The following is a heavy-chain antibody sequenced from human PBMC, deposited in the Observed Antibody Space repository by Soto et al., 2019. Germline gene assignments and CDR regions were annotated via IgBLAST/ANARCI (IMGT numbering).Heavy chain of an antibody. CDR3: IWQQDFYYGRAV. Sequence: GGSLRLSCAASGFTFSSYALHWVRQAPGKGLEWVALISYDGSDKDYADSVKGRFTISRDNSRNTLFLQMNSLKPEDTALYYCIWQQDFYYGRAVWGQGTTVTASS. CDR2: ISYDGSDK. D-gene: IGHD6-13*01. CDR1: GFTFSSYA. V-gene: IGHV3-30-3*01. J-gene: IGHJ6*02.